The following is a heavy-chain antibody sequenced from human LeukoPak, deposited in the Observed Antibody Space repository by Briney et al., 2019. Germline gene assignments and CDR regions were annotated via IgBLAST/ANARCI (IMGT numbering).Heavy chain of an antibody. CDR1: GGSFSGYY. D-gene: IGHD3-16*02. J-gene: IGHJ2*01. CDR2: IYHSGST. CDR3: ARGKYYDYVWGSYRPDWYFDL. V-gene: IGHV4-34*01. Sequence: SETLSLTCAVYGGSFSGYYWSWIRQPPGKGLEWIGYIYHSGSTYYNPSLKSRVTISVDRSKNQFSLKLSSVTAADTAVYYCARGKYYDYVWGSYRPDWYFDLWGRGTLVTVSS.